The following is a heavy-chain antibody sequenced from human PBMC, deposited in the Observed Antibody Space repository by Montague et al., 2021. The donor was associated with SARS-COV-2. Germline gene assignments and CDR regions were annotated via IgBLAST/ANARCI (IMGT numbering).Heavy chain of an antibody. Sequence: SETLSLTCAVYGGSFSGHYWNWIRQPPGKGLEWIGEINHSGSTNYNPSLKSRVTMSVDTSKNQFSLKLSSVTAADTAVYYCARGAGQGYGFRLGSFDYWGQGTPVTVSS. CDR3: ARGAGQGYGFRLGSFDY. V-gene: IGHV4-34*01. CDR1: GGSFSGHY. J-gene: IGHJ4*02. D-gene: IGHD3-10*01. CDR2: INHSGST.